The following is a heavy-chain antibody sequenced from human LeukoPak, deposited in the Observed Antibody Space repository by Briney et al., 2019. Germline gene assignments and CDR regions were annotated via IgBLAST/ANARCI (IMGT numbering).Heavy chain of an antibody. CDR3: TRDPRRLDY. CDR2: ISPSGTDI. J-gene: IGHJ4*02. V-gene: IGHV3-11*01. Sequence: GRSLRLSCAVSGFTFTDTYMTWIRQAPGKGLESLSYISPSGTDISYADSVKGPFTISRDNAKNSLYPQMNSLRAEDTAVYYCTRDPRRLDYWGQGTLVTVSS. CDR1: GFTFTDTY.